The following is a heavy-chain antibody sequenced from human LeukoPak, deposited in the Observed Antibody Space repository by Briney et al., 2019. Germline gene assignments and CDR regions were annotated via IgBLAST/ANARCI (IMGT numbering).Heavy chain of an antibody. CDR3: ARGKLRFLEWLGFDP. V-gene: IGHV1-3*01. CDR1: GYTFTSYA. D-gene: IGHD3-3*01. Sequence: ASVKVSCKASGYTFTSYAMHWVRQAPGQRLEWMGWINAGNGNTKYSQKLQGRVTMTTDTSTSTAYMELRSLRSDDTAVYYCARGKLRFLEWLGFDPWGQGTLVTVSS. CDR2: INAGNGNT. J-gene: IGHJ5*02.